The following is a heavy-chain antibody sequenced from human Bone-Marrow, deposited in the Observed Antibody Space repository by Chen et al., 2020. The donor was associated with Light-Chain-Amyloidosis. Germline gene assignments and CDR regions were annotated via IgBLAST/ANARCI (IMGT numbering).Heavy chain of an antibody. Sequence: QVQLQQWGAGLLKPSETLSLTRAVYGGSFSGYYWSWIRQPPGKGLEWIGEINHSGSTNYNPSIKSRVTISVDTSKNQFSLKLSSVTAADTAVYYCARGLFRIAARFDYWGQGTLVTVSS. D-gene: IGHD6-6*01. CDR3: ARGLFRIAARFDY. V-gene: IGHV4-34*01. CDR1: GGSFSGYY. J-gene: IGHJ4*02. CDR2: INHSGST.